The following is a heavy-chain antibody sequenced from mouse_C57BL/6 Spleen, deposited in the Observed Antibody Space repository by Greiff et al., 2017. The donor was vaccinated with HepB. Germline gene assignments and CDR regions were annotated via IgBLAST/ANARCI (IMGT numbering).Heavy chain of an antibody. J-gene: IGHJ3*01. Sequence: QVQLQQPGAELVMPGASVKLSCKASGYTFTSYWMHWVKQRPGQGLEWIGEIDPSDSYTNYNQKFKGKSTLTVDKSSSTAYMQLSSLTSEDSAVYYCARMDYSNPWFAYWGQGTLVTVSA. CDR2: IDPSDSYT. D-gene: IGHD2-5*01. V-gene: IGHV1-69*01. CDR1: GYTFTSYW. CDR3: ARMDYSNPWFAY.